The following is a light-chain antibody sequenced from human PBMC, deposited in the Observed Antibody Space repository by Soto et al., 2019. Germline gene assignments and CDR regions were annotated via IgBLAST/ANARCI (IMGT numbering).Light chain of an antibody. Sequence: EIVLTQSPATLSLSPGERATLSCRASESVSSYLAWYQHKPGQAPRLLIYDASNRATGIPARFSGSGSGTYFTLTIASLEHEDFAVYYCQQRSNWPRTFGPGNKVDIK. V-gene: IGKV3-11*01. CDR3: QQRSNWPRT. J-gene: IGKJ3*01. CDR2: DAS. CDR1: ESVSSY.